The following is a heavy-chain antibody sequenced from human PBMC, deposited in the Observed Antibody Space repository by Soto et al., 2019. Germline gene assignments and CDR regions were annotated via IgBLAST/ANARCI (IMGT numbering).Heavy chain of an antibody. D-gene: IGHD5-12*01. CDR2: IYYSGST. CDR1: GGSISSYY. CDR3: ARLADATIGYYYYYYMDV. J-gene: IGHJ6*03. V-gene: IGHV4-59*08. Sequence: SETLSLTCTVSGGSISSYYWSWIRQPPGKGLEWIGYIYYSGSTNYNPSLKSRVTISVDTSKNQFSLKLSSVTAADTAVYYCARLADATIGYYYYYYMDVWGKGTTVTVSS.